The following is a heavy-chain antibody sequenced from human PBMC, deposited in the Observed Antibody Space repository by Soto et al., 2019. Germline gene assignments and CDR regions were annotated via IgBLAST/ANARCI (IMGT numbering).Heavy chain of an antibody. CDR1: GFTFSSYA. J-gene: IGHJ6*04. CDR3: AKDQDSSGWYRFSYYYGMDV. CDR2: ISYDGSNK. V-gene: IGHV3-30*18. D-gene: IGHD6-19*01. Sequence: PGGSLRLSCAASGFTFSSYAMHWVRQAPGKGLEWVAVISYDGSNKYYADSVKGRFTISRDNSKNTLYLQMNSLRAEDTAVYYCAKDQDSSGWYRFSYYYGMDVWGKGTTVTVPS.